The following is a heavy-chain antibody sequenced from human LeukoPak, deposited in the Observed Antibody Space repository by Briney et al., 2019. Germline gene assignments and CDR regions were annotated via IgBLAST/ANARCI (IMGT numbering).Heavy chain of an antibody. V-gene: IGHV4-39*07. Sequence: PSETLSLTCTVSGGSISSSSYYWGWIRQPPGKGLEWIGSIYYSGSTYYNPSLKSRVTISVDTSKNQFSLKLSSVTAADTAVYYCARDRDWFDPWGQGTLVTVSS. J-gene: IGHJ5*02. D-gene: IGHD3-10*01. CDR1: GGSISSSSYY. CDR2: IYYSGST. CDR3: ARDRDWFDP.